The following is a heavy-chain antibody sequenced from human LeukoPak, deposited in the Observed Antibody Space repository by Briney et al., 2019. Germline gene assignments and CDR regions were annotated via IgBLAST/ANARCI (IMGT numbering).Heavy chain of an antibody. CDR2: ISYDGSNK. D-gene: IGHD3-3*01. J-gene: IGHJ6*03. CDR3: AKDITIFGVPPYYMDV. V-gene: IGHV3-30-3*01. Sequence: GGSLRLSCAASGFTFSSYAMHWVRQAPGKGLEWVAVISYDGSNKYYADSVKGRFTISRDNSKNTLYLQMNSLRAEDTAVYYCAKDITIFGVPPYYMDVWGKGTTVTVSS. CDR1: GFTFSSYA.